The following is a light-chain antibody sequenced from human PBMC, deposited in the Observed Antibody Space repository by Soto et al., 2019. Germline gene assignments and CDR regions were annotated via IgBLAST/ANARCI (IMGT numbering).Light chain of an antibody. J-gene: IGKJ1*01. Sequence: DIQMTQSPATLSASVGDRVTITCRASERISRWLAWFQQKPGKAPNLLIYDASILQSGVPSRFSGSGSGTDFTLTISSLQPEDFVTYYCQPYNDYSTFGQGTKVDI. CDR3: QPYNDYST. CDR2: DAS. CDR1: ERISRW. V-gene: IGKV1-5*01.